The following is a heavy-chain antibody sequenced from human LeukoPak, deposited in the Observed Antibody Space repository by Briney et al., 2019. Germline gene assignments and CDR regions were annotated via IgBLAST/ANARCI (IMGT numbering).Heavy chain of an antibody. CDR1: GFTFSDYY. J-gene: IGHJ4*02. CDR3: ARDLSYYGSGIDF. D-gene: IGHD3-10*01. V-gene: IGHV3-11*04. Sequence: GGSLRLSCAASGFTFSDYYMSWFRQAPGKGLEWVAYITSSSSTIYYADSAEGRFTISRDNAKNSLHLQINSLRAEDTAVYYCARDLSYYGSGIDFWGQGTLVTVSS. CDR2: ITSSSSTI.